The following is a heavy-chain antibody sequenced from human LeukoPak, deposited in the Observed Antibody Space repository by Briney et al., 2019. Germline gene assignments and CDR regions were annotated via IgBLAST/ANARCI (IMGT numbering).Heavy chain of an antibody. CDR2: IIRDGTGT. V-gene: IGHV3-74*01. D-gene: IGHD3-10*01. J-gene: IGHJ3*02. CDR1: GFTLSSKV. Sequence: PGGSLRRSCAASGFTLSSKVMHWVRQAPGTGLVWVSRIIRDGTGTDYADSVKGRFTISRDIATNTLYLQMNSLRAEDTAVYYCARAVGYGAGSYGFDIWGQGTTVTVSS. CDR3: ARAVGYGAGSYGFDI.